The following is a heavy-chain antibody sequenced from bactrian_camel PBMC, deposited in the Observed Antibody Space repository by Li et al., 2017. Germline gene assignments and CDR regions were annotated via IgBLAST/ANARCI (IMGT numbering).Heavy chain of an antibody. D-gene: IGHD6*01. CDR3: AADPLGGSWEVNY. Sequence: HVQLVESGGGSVQAGETLRLSCTASGFAFDEADMGWYRQGPGNECKLVSKISNDGTTYYTDAVKGRFTISRDNAKNTLYLQMNSLKTEDTAVYYCAADPLGGSWEVNYWGQGTQVTVS. CDR2: ISNDGTT. J-gene: IGHJ4*01. V-gene: IGHV3S55*01. CDR1: GFAFDEAD.